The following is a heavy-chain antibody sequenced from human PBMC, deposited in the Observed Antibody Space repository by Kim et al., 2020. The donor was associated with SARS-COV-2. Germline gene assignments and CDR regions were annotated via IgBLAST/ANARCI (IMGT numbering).Heavy chain of an antibody. D-gene: IGHD3-10*01. CDR1: GYNFMNSG. J-gene: IGHJ4*01. Sequence: ASVKVSCKASGYNFMNSGVGWVRQAPGQGLEWMGWISVSNGNAKHVQKFHGRVTMTTDTSTNTGYMELRSLRSDATAVFYCARVLIVHNQLWFGDDY. CDR3: ARVLIVHNQLWFGDDY. CDR2: ISVSNGNA. V-gene: IGHV1-18*01.